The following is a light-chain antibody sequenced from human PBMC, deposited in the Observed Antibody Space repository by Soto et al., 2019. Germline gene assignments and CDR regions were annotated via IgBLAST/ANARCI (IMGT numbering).Light chain of an antibody. V-gene: IGKV1-12*01. CDR1: QNIISW. CDR2: AAS. CDR3: QQAYGFPVT. J-gene: IGKJ5*01. Sequence: DIQMTQSPSTVSASVGDRVTITCRASQNIISWLAWYQQQPGRAPKLLNYAASILQSGVPSRFSGSGSGTDLTLTINSLQPEDFATYYCQQAYGFPVTFGQGTRLEIK.